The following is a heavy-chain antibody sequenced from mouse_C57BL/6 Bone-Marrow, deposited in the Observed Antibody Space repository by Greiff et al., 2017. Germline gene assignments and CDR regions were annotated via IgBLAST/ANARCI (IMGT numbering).Heavy chain of an antibody. Sequence: QVQLQQSGPELVKPGASVKISCKASGYAFSSSWMNWVKQRPGKGLEWIGRIYPGDGDTNYNGKFKGKATLTADKSSSTAYMQISSLSSEDSAVYFCARGGDDYGYIDVWGTGTTVTVSS. CDR2: IYPGDGDT. CDR3: ARGGDDYGYIDV. J-gene: IGHJ1*03. V-gene: IGHV1-82*01. D-gene: IGHD2-4*01. CDR1: GYAFSSSW.